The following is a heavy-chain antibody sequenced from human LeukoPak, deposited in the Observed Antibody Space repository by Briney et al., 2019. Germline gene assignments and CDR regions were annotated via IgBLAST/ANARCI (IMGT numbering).Heavy chain of an antibody. D-gene: IGHD3-22*01. CDR1: GYTFTIYG. CDR2: ISAYNGNT. V-gene: IGHV1-18*01. Sequence: ASVKVSCKASGYTFTIYGISWVRQAPGQRLEWMRWISAYNGNTNYAQKLQGRVTMTTDTSTSTAYMELRSLRSDDTAVYYCARGGDYYDSSGYYPYWDYWGQGTLVTVSS. CDR3: ARGGDYYDSSGYYPYWDY. J-gene: IGHJ4*02.